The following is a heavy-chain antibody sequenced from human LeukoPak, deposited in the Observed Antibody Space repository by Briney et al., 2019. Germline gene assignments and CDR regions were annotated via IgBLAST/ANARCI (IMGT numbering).Heavy chain of an antibody. J-gene: IGHJ4*02. Sequence: SETLSLTRTVSGGSISSYYWSWIRQPPGKGLEWIGYIYYSGSTNYNPSLKSRVTISVDTSKNQFSLKLSSVTAADTAVYYCARAPLSSGWYFPLVDYWGQGTLVTVSS. CDR2: IYYSGST. CDR1: GGSISSYY. D-gene: IGHD6-19*01. CDR3: ARAPLSSGWYFPLVDY. V-gene: IGHV4-59*01.